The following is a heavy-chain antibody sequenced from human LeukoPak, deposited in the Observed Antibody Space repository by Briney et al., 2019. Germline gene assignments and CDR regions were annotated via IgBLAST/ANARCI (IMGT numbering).Heavy chain of an antibody. CDR3: AREVRRIMITFGGVILDPYYFDY. J-gene: IGHJ4*02. CDR1: GYTFTGYY. D-gene: IGHD3-16*02. CDR2: INPNSGGT. Sequence: ASVKVSCKASGYTFTGYYMHWVRQAPGQGLEWMGWINPNSGGTNYAQKFQGRVTMTRDTSISTAYMELSRLRSDDTAAYYCAREVRRIMITFGGVILDPYYFDYWGQGTLVTVSS. V-gene: IGHV1-2*02.